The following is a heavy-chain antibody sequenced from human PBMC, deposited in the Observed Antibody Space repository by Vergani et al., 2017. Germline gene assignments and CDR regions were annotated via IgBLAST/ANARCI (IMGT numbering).Heavy chain of an antibody. CDR1: GYTFSNYY. CDR2: INPSGGHT. V-gene: IGHV1-46*01. J-gene: IGHJ5*02. D-gene: IGHD2-2*03. Sequence: QVQVVQSGAEVKKSGASVKVSCKTSGYTFSNYYMHWVRQAPGQGLEWMGIINPSGGHTNYAQKFQGRVTMTRDTSTSTVYMELSSLRSEDTAVYYCARDGYCSSTSCYGWFDPWGQGTLVTVSS. CDR3: ARDGYCSSTSCYGWFDP.